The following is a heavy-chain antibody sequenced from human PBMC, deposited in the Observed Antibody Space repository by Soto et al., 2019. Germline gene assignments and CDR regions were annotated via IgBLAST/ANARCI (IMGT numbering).Heavy chain of an antibody. CDR2: ISADNGNT. J-gene: IGHJ4*01. CDR1: GYTFYSHS. Sequence: ASVKVSCKASGYTFYSHSISWVRQAPGQGLEWMGRISADNGNTKYAQKFRGRVTMTTDTSTSTVYMELRNLRSDDTAVYYCARNLADGKTDYYDSSGYWYYFDYWG. D-gene: IGHD3-22*01. CDR3: ARNLADGKTDYYDSSGYWYYFDY. V-gene: IGHV1-18*01.